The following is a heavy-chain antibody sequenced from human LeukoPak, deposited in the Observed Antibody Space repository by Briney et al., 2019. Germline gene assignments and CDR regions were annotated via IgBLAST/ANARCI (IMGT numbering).Heavy chain of an antibody. CDR2: IDHRGTA. Sequence: SEAMSLTCAVYGASYNAYYWSWIRQPPGKGLEWIGDIDHRGTATYNPSLKSRLSISADASKNQFSLKLNSVTDADTAVYYCAVGITILGVAASFDSWGQGNLVIVSS. CDR1: GASYNAYY. J-gene: IGHJ4*02. V-gene: IGHV4-34*01. D-gene: IGHD3-3*01. CDR3: AVGITILGVAASFDS.